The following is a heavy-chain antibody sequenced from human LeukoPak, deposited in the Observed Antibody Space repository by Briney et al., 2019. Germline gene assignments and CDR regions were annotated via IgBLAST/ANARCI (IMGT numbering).Heavy chain of an antibody. J-gene: IGHJ3*02. Sequence: PSETLSLTCAVYGGSFSGYYWSWIRQPPGKGLEWIGEINHSGSTNYNPSLKSRVTISVDTSKNQFSLKLSSVTAADTAVYYCARLRARGYSYGILLLGAFDIWGQGTMVTVSS. CDR3: ARLRARGYSYGILLLGAFDI. V-gene: IGHV4-34*01. CDR1: GGSFSGYY. CDR2: INHSGST. D-gene: IGHD5-18*01.